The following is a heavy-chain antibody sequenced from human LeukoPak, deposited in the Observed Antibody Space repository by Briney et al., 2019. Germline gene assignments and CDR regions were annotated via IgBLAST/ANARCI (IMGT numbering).Heavy chain of an antibody. CDR2: IYYSGST. D-gene: IGHD3-10*01. V-gene: IGHV4-59*01. CDR3: ASGSYLYYYHYYMDV. J-gene: IGHJ6*03. Sequence: SETLSLTCTVSGGSISSYYWSWIRQPPGKGLEWIGYIYYSGSTNYNPSLKSRVTISVDTSKNQFPLKLSSVTAADTAVYYCASGSYLYYYHYYMDVWGKGTTVTVSS. CDR1: GGSISSYY.